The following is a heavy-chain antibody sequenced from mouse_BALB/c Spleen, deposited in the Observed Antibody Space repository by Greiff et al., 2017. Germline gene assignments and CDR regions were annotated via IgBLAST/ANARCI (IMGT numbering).Heavy chain of an antibody. V-gene: IGHV14-4*02. CDR3: NVPHYYSYFDY. CDR1: GFNIKDYY. J-gene: IGHJ2*01. D-gene: IGHD2-12*01. Sequence: VQLQQSGAELVRSGASVKLSCTASGFNIKDYYMHWVKQRPEQGLEWIGWIDPENGDTEYAPKFQGKATMTADTSSNTAYLQLSSLTSEDTAVYYCNVPHYYSYFDYWGQGTTLTVSS. CDR2: IDPENGDT.